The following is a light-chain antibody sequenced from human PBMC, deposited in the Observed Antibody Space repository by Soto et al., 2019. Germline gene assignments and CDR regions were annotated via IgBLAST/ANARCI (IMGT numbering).Light chain of an antibody. CDR1: SSDVGAYNS. V-gene: IGLV2-23*01. J-gene: IGLJ1*01. Sequence: QSVLAQPASVSGSPGQSITISCTGTSSDVGAYNSVSWYQQHPHRAPQVIIYKGTQRPSGVSTRFSGSTSGNAASLTISALQTDDEADYFCCSSAPESTYVCGTGTKLTVL. CDR3: CSSAPESTYV. CDR2: KGT.